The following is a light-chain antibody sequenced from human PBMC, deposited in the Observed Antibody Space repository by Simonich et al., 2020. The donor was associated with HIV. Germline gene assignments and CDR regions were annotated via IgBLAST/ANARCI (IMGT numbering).Light chain of an antibody. Sequence: EIVMTQSPVTLSVSPGERATLSCRASQNVNSNLAWYQQKPGQAPSLLIYGASTRATGIPASFIGSGSGTEFALTISSLQSEDFAVYYCQQYNNWPYTFGQGTKLEIK. CDR1: QNVNSN. CDR3: QQYNNWPYT. V-gene: IGKV3-15*01. J-gene: IGKJ2*01. CDR2: GAS.